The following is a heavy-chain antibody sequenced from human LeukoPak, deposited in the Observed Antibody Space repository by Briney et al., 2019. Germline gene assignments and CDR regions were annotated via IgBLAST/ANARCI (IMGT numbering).Heavy chain of an antibody. D-gene: IGHD2-8*01. CDR3: AKDTPIGRYCTNGVCSPSDY. CDR1: GFTFSSYA. J-gene: IGHJ4*02. CDR2: ISDTGGST. V-gene: IGHV3-23*01. Sequence: PGGSLRLSCAASGFTFSSYAMTWVRQAPGKGLEWVSAISDTGGSTYDADSVEGRFTISRDNSKNTLYLQMNSLRAEDTAVYYCAKDTPIGRYCTNGVCSPSDYWGQGTLVTVSS.